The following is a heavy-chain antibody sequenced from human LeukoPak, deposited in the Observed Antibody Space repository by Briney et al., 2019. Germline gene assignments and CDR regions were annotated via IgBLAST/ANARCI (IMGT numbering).Heavy chain of an antibody. CDR2: KYYSGSA. Sequence: NPSQTLSLTCSVSGVSVSGGRYYWTWIRQHPGKGLDWIGYKYYSGSAKYNPSLKSRLTISIDTSKNQFSLQLSSVTAADTATYYCATPYCSSLSCLDVFNMWGQGTRVTVSS. CDR1: GVSVSGGRYY. J-gene: IGHJ3*02. CDR3: ATPYCSSLSCLDVFNM. D-gene: IGHD2-2*01. V-gene: IGHV4-31*03.